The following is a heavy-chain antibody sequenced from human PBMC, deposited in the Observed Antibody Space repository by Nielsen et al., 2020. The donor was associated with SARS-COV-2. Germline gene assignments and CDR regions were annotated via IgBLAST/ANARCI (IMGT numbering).Heavy chain of an antibody. CDR2: IFSDDEK. V-gene: IGHV2-26*01. CDR3: ARTHDYSNYVVDY. J-gene: IGHJ4*02. D-gene: IGHD4-11*01. Sequence: SGPTLVKPTETLTLACTVSGFSLSNARMGVSWIRQPPGKALEWLAHIFSDDEKSYSTSLKSRLTISKDTSKSQVVLTMTNMDPVDTATYYCARTHDYSNYVVDYWGQGTLVTVSS. CDR1: GFSLSNARMG.